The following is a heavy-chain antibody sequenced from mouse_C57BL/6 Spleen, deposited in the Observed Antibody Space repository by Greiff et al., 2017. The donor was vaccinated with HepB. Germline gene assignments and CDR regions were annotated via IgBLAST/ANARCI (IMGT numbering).Heavy chain of an antibody. J-gene: IGHJ1*03. CDR3: ARNYYGIDWYFDV. CDR2: IDTSDSET. V-gene: IGHV1-52*01. Sequence: VQLQQPGAELVRPGSSVKLSCKASGYTFTSYWMHWVKQRPIKGLEWIGNIDTSDSETHYNQKFKDKATLTVEKSSSTSYMQLSSLTSEDSAVYYCARNYYGIDWYFDVWGTGTTVTVSS. D-gene: IGHD1-1*01. CDR1: GYTFTSYW.